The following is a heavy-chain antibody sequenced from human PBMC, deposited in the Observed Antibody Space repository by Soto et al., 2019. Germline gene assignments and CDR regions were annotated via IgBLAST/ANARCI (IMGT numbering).Heavy chain of an antibody. J-gene: IGHJ4*02. CDR2: ITPIFGTA. Sequence: QVQLVQSGAEVKKPGSSVKVSCKASGGTFSGFVLSWVRQAPGQGLEWMGGITPIFGTANYAQRFRARVTITADESTNTAYMELSSLTSEDTAAYFCVRGPILASADFDSWGQGTLVTVSS. V-gene: IGHV1-69*01. CDR1: GGTFSGFV. CDR3: VRGPILASADFDS. D-gene: IGHD3-3*02.